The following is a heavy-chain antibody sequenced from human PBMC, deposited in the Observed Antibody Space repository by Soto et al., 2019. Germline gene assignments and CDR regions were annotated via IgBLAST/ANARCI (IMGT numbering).Heavy chain of an antibody. J-gene: IGHJ4*02. Sequence: SETLSLTGAVSGGSISGGVYSWSWIRQPPGKGLEWIGYIYHSGSTYYNPSLKSRVTISVDRSKNQFSLKLSSVTAADTAVYYCAIRTHLWLQLDYWGQGTLVTVSS. CDR1: GGSISGGVYS. D-gene: IGHD5-18*01. CDR2: IYHSGST. V-gene: IGHV4-30-2*02. CDR3: AIRTHLWLQLDY.